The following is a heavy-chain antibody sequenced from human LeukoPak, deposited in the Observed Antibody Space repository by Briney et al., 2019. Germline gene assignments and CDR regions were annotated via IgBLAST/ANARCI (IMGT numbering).Heavy chain of an antibody. Sequence: GSLRLSCAASGFTFSSYGMHWVRQAPGKGLEWVAVIWYDGSNKYYADSVKGRFTISRDNSKNTLYLQMNSLRAEDTAVYYCARNHRGYSYGFYYYGMDVWGQGTTVTVSS. CDR1: GFTFSSYG. CDR2: IWYDGSNK. D-gene: IGHD5-18*01. V-gene: IGHV3-33*01. CDR3: ARNHRGYSYGFYYYGMDV. J-gene: IGHJ6*02.